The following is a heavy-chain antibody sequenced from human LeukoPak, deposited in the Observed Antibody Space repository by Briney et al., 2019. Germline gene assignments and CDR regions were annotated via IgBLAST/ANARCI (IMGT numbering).Heavy chain of an antibody. V-gene: IGHV1-69*13. CDR3: ARGLSRWSTPSCSYYYHIDF. D-gene: IGHD4-23*01. J-gene: IGHJ6*03. CDR1: AGTLSRYS. Sequence: SVKCSSPASAGTLSRYSISGVRQAPGQGLEWMGGIIPIFGSGNFAQKFQGRVTITADDSTNTAYMELRSLRSEDTGFYYCARGLSRWSTPSCSYYYHIDFWGQGTMVVVSS. CDR2: IIPIFGSG.